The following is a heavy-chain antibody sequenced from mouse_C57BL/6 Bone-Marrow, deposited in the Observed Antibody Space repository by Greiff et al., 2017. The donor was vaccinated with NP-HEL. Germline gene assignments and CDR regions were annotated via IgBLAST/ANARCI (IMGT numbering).Heavy chain of an antibody. Sequence: LEESGPELVKPGASVKISCKASGYAFSSSWMNWVKQRPGKGLEWIGRIYPGDGDTNYNGKFKGKATLTADKSSSTAYMQLSSLTSEDSAVYFCARDYYTEGWFAYWGQGTLVTVSA. D-gene: IGHD1-1*01. CDR3: ARDYYTEGWFAY. V-gene: IGHV1-82*01. J-gene: IGHJ3*01. CDR2: IYPGDGDT. CDR1: GYAFSSSW.